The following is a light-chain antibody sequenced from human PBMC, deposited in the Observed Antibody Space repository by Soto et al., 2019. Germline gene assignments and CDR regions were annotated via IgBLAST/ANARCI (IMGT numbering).Light chain of an antibody. V-gene: IGKV1-33*01. CDR3: QQYDSRPNT. J-gene: IGKJ2*01. CDR2: DVT. CDR1: QDIDKY. Sequence: DIHMTQSPSSLSASVGYRFTITCQASQDIDKYLNWYQQKPGKAPKLLIDDVTNLQTGVPSRFSGSGSGTIFTLTIINLQPEDVETYYCQQYDSRPNTFGQGTKVDIK.